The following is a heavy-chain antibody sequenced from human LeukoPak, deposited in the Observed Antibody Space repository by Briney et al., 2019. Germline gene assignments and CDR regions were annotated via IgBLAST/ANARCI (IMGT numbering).Heavy chain of an antibody. V-gene: IGHV4-4*07. Sequence: PSETLSLTCTVSGGSISSYYWSWIRQPAGKGLEWIGRIYTSGSTNYIPSLQSRVTMSVDPSKNQFSLKLSSVTAADTAVYYCARDEVTMVRGVIIGNWFDPWGQGTLVTVSS. D-gene: IGHD3-10*01. J-gene: IGHJ5*02. CDR2: IYTSGST. CDR1: GGSISSYY. CDR3: ARDEVTMVRGVIIGNWFDP.